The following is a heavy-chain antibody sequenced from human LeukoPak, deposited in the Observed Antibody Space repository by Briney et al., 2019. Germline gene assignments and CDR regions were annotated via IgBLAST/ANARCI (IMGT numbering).Heavy chain of an antibody. CDR1: GYTFTNYG. D-gene: IGHD6-19*01. J-gene: IGHJ4*02. V-gene: IGHV1-18*01. Sequence: GASVKVSCKTSGYTFTNYGISWVRQAPGQGLEWMGWISGYNGNPRYAQKVQGRVTMTTDTSTYTAYMEVNSLRSDDTAIYYCARDPSLAVAGIRLFDYWGQGTLVIVSS. CDR2: ISGYNGNP. CDR3: ARDPSLAVAGIRLFDY.